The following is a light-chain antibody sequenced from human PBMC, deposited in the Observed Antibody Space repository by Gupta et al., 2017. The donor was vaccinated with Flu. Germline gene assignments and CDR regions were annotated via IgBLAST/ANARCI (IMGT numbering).Light chain of an antibody. V-gene: IGLV1-44*01. CDR3: ELWDDSLTGPV. J-gene: IGLJ3*02. CDR2: SDD. CDR1: SSNIGPNA. Sequence: QSVLTQPPSASGTPGQRVTISCSGGSSNIGPNAVNWYQQLPGTAPKLLIYSDDQRPSGVPDRFSGSKSGTSASLAISGLQSDDEADYYCELWDDSLTGPVFGGGTKVTVL.